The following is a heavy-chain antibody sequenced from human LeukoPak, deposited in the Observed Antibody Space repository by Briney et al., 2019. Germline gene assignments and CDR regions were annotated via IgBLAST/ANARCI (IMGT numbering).Heavy chain of an antibody. CDR2: IYHSGST. D-gene: IGHD2-21*02. Sequence: PSQTLSLTCAVSGGSISSGGYSWSWIRQPPGKGLEWIGYIYHSGSTYYNPSLKSRVTMSVDTSKNQFSLKLSSVTAADTAVYYCTRTQDVTAIDYWGQGILVTVSS. CDR3: TRTQDVTAIDY. V-gene: IGHV4-30-2*02. CDR1: GGSISSGGYS. J-gene: IGHJ4*02.